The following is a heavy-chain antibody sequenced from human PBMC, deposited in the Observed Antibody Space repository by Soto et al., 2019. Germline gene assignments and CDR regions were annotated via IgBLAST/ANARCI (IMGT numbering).Heavy chain of an antibody. CDR2: INHSGST. D-gene: IGHD3-22*01. J-gene: IGHJ3*02. CDR3: ARRGDYYDSSGDTFDI. V-gene: IGHV4-34*01. Sequence: QVQLQQWGAGLLKPSETLSLTCAVYGGSFSNYYWSWIRQPPGKGLEWIGEINHSGSTNYNPSLKSRVTISVDTSKNQFSLKLSSVTAADTAVYYCARRGDYYDSSGDTFDIWGQGTMVTVSS. CDR1: GGSFSNYY.